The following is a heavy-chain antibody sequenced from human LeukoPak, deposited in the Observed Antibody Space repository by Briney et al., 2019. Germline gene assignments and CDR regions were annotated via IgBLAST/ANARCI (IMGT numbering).Heavy chain of an antibody. Sequence: SETLSLTCTVSGGSISSSSYYWGWIRQPPGKGLEWIGTMYYSGSIYYNPSLKSRVTISVDTSKNQFSLTLSSVTAADTAVYYCARRTGWFGAPNGAFDIWGQGTMVTVSS. J-gene: IGHJ3*02. CDR3: ARRTGWFGAPNGAFDI. D-gene: IGHD3-10*01. CDR1: GGSISSSSYY. CDR2: MYYSGSI. V-gene: IGHV4-39*01.